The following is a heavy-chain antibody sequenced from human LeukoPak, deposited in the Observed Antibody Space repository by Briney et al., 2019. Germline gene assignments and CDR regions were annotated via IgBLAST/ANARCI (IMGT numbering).Heavy chain of an antibody. D-gene: IGHD3-3*01. CDR1: DGSISSYD. V-gene: IGHV4-4*07. CDR2: IYTSGSP. Sequence: LSETLSLTCTVSDGSISSYDWSWIRQPAGKGLEWIGRIYTSGSPTYNPSLKSRVTMSLGTSKKQFSLKLTSVTAADTAVYYCAREGVDGYYYYYMDVWGKGTTVTISS. J-gene: IGHJ6*03. CDR3: AREGVDGYYYYYMDV.